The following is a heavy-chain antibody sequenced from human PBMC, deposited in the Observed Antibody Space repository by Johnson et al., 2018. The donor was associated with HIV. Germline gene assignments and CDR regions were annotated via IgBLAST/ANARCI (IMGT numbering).Heavy chain of an antibody. Sequence: QMQLVESGGGVVQPGGSLRLSCAASGFTFSSYGMHWVRQAPGKGLEWVAFIRYDGSNKYYADSVKGRFTISRDNAKNSLYLQMNSLRAEDTALYYCARGPSVVTLHAFDIWGQGTMVTVSS. CDR3: ARGPSVVTLHAFDI. CDR1: GFTFSSYG. V-gene: IGHV3-30*02. CDR2: IRYDGSNK. J-gene: IGHJ3*02. D-gene: IGHD4-23*01.